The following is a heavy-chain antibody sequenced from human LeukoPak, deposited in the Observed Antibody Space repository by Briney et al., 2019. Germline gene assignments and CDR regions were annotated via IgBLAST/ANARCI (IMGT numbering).Heavy chain of an antibody. V-gene: IGHV2-5*02. CDR1: GLSLTTGGVG. D-gene: IGHD3-10*01. CDR2: IYWDDDK. Sequence: SGPTLVKPTQTLTLTCTLSGLSLTTGGVGVGWIRQPPGKALEWLALIYWDDDKRYNPSLKTRLTTTKDTSKNQVVLTMTNMDPVDTATYYCAHTGYGSGSYLRYYYFGLDVWGQGTTVTVPS. CDR3: AHTGYGSGSYLRYYYFGLDV. J-gene: IGHJ6*02.